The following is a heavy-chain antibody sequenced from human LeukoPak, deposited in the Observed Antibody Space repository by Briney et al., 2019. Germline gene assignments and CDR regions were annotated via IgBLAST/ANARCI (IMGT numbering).Heavy chain of an antibody. V-gene: IGHV1-18*01. D-gene: IGHD1-26*01. J-gene: IGHJ3*02. CDR2: ISGYNGNT. CDR1: GYTFTSYG. Sequence: GLSVKVSCKASGYTFTSYGVNWVRQAPGQGLEWMGWISGYNGNTNYAQKFQGRVTMTTDISTSTAYMELRSLRSDDTAVYYCARVERAFDIWGQGTMVTVSS. CDR3: ARVERAFDI.